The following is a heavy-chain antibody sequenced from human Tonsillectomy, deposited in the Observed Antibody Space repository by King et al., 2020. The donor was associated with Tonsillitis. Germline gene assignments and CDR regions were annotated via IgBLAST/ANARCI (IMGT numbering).Heavy chain of an antibody. CDR1: GGSISSSSYY. V-gene: IGHV4-39*01. J-gene: IGHJ4*02. D-gene: IGHD3-10*01. CDR3: ARGGSGISNYFDY. Sequence: QLQESGPGLVKPSETLSLTCTVSGGSISSSSYYWGWIRQPPGKGLEWIGSIYYSGSPYYNPSLKSRVTISLDTSKNQFSLKLSSVTAADTAVYYCARGGSGISNYFDYWGQGTLVTVSS. CDR2: IYYSGSP.